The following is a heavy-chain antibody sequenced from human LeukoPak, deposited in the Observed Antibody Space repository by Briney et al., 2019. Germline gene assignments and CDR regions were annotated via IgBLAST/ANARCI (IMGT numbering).Heavy chain of an antibody. D-gene: IGHD1-26*01. J-gene: IGHJ4*02. CDR3: VRDGVGATTYFGYFDH. Sequence: GGPLRLSCAASGISFSAHGMHWVRQAPGKGLEWVAIIRFDGSNIHYADSVKGRFTISRDNSKNTLYLQMNSLRAEDTAVYYCVRDGVGATTYFGYFDHWGQGNLVTVSS. CDR1: GISFSAHG. CDR2: IRFDGSNI. V-gene: IGHV3-33*01.